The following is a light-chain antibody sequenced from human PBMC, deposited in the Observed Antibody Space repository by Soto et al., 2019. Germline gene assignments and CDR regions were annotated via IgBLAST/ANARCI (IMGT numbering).Light chain of an antibody. CDR2: AAS. CDR1: QSISSY. V-gene: IGKV1-39*01. CDR3: QQLCTYPLT. J-gene: IGKJ4*01. Sequence: IQMPQSPSSLSASVGDRVTITCRASQSISSYLNWYQQKPGKAPKLLIYAASTLQTGVPSRFSGSGSGTDFTLTISSLQPEDFATYYCQQLCTYPLTFGGGTKVDIK.